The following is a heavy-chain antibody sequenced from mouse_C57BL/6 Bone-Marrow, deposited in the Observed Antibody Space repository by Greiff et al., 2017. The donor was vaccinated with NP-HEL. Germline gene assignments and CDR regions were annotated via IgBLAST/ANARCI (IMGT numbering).Heavy chain of an antibody. D-gene: IGHD2-4*01. CDR3: VRFCDSYWYFDV. V-gene: IGHV10-1*01. CDR2: IRSKSNNYAT. Sequence: EVQRVESGGGLVQPKGSLKLSCAASGFSFNTYAMNWVRQAPGKGLEWVARIRSKSNNYATYYADSVKDRFTISRDDSESMLYLQMNNLKTEDTAMYYCVRFCDSYWYFDVWGTGTTVTVSS. CDR1: GFSFNTYA. J-gene: IGHJ1*03.